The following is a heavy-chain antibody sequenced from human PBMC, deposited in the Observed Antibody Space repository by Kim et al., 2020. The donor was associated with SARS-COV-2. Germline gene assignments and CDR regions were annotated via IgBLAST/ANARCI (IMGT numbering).Heavy chain of an antibody. CDR3: ARGQGGSIFVG. J-gene: IGHJ1*01. V-gene: IGHV3-53*01. D-gene: IGHD3-3*01. CDR1: GFSVSTDY. CDR2: IYGGGTT. Sequence: WGSLRLSCAASGFSVSTDYMNWVRQAPGKGLEWVSVIYGGGTTYYADSVKGRFTISIDSSKNAFYLQMDSLRAADTAVYFCARGQGGSIFVGWGQGTLVTVSS.